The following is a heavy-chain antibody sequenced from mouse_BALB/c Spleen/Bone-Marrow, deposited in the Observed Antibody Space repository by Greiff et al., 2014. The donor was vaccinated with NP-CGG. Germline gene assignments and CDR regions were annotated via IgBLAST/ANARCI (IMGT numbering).Heavy chain of an antibody. D-gene: IGHD1-2*01. J-gene: IGHJ2*01. CDR3: ARSHYPYYFDY. CDR1: VFSLTSYG. CDR2: IWADGST. Sequence: VKVVESGPGLVAPSQSLSITCTVSVFSLTSYGVHWVRQPPGKGLEWLGVIWADGSTNYNSALMSRLSISKDNSKSQVFLKMNSLQTDDTAMYYCARSHYPYYFDYWGQGTTLTVSS. V-gene: IGHV2-9*02.